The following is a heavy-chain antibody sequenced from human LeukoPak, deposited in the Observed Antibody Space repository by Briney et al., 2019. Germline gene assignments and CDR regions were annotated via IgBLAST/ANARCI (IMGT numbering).Heavy chain of an antibody. V-gene: IGHV4-39*01. CDR2: VHYSAST. CDR1: GGSISSSDSYY. J-gene: IGHJ6*03. D-gene: IGHD3-16*01. CDR3: ARHMNYFYYYMDV. Sequence: SETLSITCTVSGGSISSSDSYYWGWIRHPPGNGLERLGSVHYSASTYYNPSLKSRVTISVDTSKNQFSLKLSSVTAADTAVYYCARHMNYFYYYMDVWGNGTTVTVSS.